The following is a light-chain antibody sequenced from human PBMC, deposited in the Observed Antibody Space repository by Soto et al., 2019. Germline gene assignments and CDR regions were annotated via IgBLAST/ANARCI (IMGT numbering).Light chain of an antibody. CDR1: QSISSW. Sequence: DIQMTQSPSTVSASVGDRVTITGRASQSISSWLAWYQQKPGKAPNLLIYKASSLESGVPSRFSGSGSGTEFTLTISILQPDDFATYYCQQYNIYPWTFGQGTKVEIK. V-gene: IGKV1-5*03. J-gene: IGKJ1*01. CDR3: QQYNIYPWT. CDR2: KAS.